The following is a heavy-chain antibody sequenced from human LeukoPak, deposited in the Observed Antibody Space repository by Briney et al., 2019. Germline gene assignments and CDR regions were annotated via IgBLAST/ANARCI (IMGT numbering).Heavy chain of an antibody. CDR2: ISGRGSTK. Sequence: GGSLRLSCAPSGFTFTDSEMNWVRQAPGKGLEWVSYISGRGSTKYYPASVKGRFTISRDNAKNSLYLQMNRLRAEDTAIYYCARDPRGQVTVVAGQKYYHYGMDVWGQGTTVTVSS. D-gene: IGHD3/OR15-3a*01. J-gene: IGHJ6*02. CDR1: GFTFTDSE. CDR3: ARDPRGQVTVVAGQKYYHYGMDV. V-gene: IGHV3-48*03.